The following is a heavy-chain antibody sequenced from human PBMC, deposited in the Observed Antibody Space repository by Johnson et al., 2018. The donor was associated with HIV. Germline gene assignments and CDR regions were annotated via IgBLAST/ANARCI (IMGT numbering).Heavy chain of an antibody. Sequence: VQLVESGGALVQPGGSLRLSCAASGFTFSSYWMSWVRQAPGKGLEWVANIKQEGSEKYSVDSVKGRFTTSRDHAKNSLYLQMNSLRAEDTAVYYCARVRPYNWNDVHAFDIWGQGTMVTVSS. CDR1: GFTFSSYW. J-gene: IGHJ3*02. CDR3: ARVRPYNWNDVHAFDI. V-gene: IGHV3-7*05. D-gene: IGHD1-20*01. CDR2: IKQEGSEK.